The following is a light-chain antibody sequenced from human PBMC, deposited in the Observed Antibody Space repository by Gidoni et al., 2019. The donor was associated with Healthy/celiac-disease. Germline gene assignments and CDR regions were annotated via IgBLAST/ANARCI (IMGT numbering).Light chain of an antibody. CDR1: SSDVGGYNY. CDR3: SSYTSSSTLVV. V-gene: IGLV2-14*01. CDR2: KVS. J-gene: IGLJ2*01. Sequence: QSALTQPASVSGPPGQSITNSCTGTSSDVGGYNYVSWYQQHPGKAPKLMIYKVSNRPSGVSLRFSGSKSGNTASLTISGLQAEDEADYYCSSYTSSSTLVVFGGGTKLTVL.